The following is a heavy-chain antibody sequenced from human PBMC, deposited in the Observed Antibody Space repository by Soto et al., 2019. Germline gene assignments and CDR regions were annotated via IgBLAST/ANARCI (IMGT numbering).Heavy chain of an antibody. V-gene: IGHV1-69*02. CDR1: GDTFSSYT. J-gene: IGHJ6*02. D-gene: IGHD2-21*02. CDR2: IIPVLGVT. Sequence: QVPLVQSGAAVMKPGSSVKVSCRASGDTFSSYTVSWVRQAPGQGLEWMGRIIPVLGVTNYAQKFRGRVTITADESRKPADMDLSGLRSEDTAVYYGARRRYWGTDCDHKYYDDMDVWGQGTAVPVSS. CDR3: ARRRYWGTDCDHKYYDDMDV.